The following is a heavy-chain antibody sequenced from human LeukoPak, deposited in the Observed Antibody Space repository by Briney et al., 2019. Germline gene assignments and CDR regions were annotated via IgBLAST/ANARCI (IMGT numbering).Heavy chain of an antibody. J-gene: IGHJ3*02. CDR1: GGSFSGYY. CDR2: INHSGST. Sequence: PSETLSLTCAVYGGSFSGYYWSWIRQPPGKGLEWIGEINHSGSTNYNPSLKSRVTISVDTSKNQFSLKLSSVTAADTAVYYCARAPLYDYVWGSCRLCAFDSWGQGTMVTVSA. CDR3: ARAPLYDYVWGSCRLCAFDS. V-gene: IGHV4-34*01. D-gene: IGHD3-16*02.